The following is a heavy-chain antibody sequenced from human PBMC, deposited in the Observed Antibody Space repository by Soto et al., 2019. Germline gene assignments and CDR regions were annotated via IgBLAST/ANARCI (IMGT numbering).Heavy chain of an antibody. J-gene: IGHJ4*02. CDR2: ISASGGST. D-gene: IGHD1-1*01. V-gene: IGHV3-23*01. CDR1: GFTFSTFA. Sequence: PGGSLRLSCAASGFTFSTFAMSWVRQAPGKGLEWVSAISASGGSTYYADSVKGRFTISRDNSNNTLYLQMNSLRVEDTAVYYCAKAARTTTLYNFDFWGQGTLVTVSS. CDR3: AKAARTTTLYNFDF.